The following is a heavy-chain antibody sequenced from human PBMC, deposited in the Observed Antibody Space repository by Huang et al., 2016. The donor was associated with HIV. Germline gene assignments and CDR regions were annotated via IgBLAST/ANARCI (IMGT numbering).Heavy chain of an antibody. CDR1: GYTFTTYP. CDR3: ARGPPPRWFDP. V-gene: IGHV1-3*01. J-gene: IGHJ5*02. CDR2: INAGKGKT. Sequence: QVQLVQSGAEVKKPGASVKGSCKASGYTFTTYPLHWGRQAPGHRLGWMGWINAGKGKTKYSRKFQGRVTITSDTSASTAYMELSSLRSEDTAVYYCARGPPPRWFDPWGQGTLVTVSS.